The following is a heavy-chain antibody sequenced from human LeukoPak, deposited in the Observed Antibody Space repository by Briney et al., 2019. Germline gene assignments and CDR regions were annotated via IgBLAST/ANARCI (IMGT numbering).Heavy chain of an antibody. Sequence: ASVKVSCKASGYTFTTYGITWVRQAPGQGLEWMGRINTYNGNTDYAQKVQGRVTMTTDTSTSTVYLELGSLRSDDTAVYYCARFWSGWSQLAAFDIWGQGTMVTVSS. CDR3: ARFWSGWSQLAAFDI. D-gene: IGHD3-3*01. CDR2: INTYNGNT. J-gene: IGHJ3*02. V-gene: IGHV1-18*01. CDR1: GYTFTTYG.